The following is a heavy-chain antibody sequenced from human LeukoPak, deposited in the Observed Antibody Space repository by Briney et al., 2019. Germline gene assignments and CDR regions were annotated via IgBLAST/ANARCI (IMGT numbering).Heavy chain of an antibody. CDR2: ISSYNGKT. J-gene: IGHJ4*02. Sequence: ASVKVSCKASGYTFTSYGITWVRQAPGQGLEWVGWISSYNGKTNYGKNVQGRVTMTTDTSTSTAYMELRSLRSDDTAIYYCARNYDSSKDGNDYWGQGTLVTVSS. D-gene: IGHD3-22*01. CDR3: ARNYDSSKDGNDY. V-gene: IGHV1-18*01. CDR1: GYTFTSYG.